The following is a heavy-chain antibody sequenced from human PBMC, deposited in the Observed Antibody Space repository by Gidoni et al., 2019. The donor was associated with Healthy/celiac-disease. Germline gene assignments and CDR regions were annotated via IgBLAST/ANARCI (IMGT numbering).Heavy chain of an antibody. CDR2: ISGSGGST. V-gene: IGHV3-23*01. CDR1: GFTFSGYA. D-gene: IGHD4-17*01. Sequence: EVQLLESGGCLVQPGGSLRLTCAASGFTFSGYAMSWVRQAPGKLLEWVSAISGSGGSTYYADSVKGRFTISRDNSKHTLYLQMNSLRAEDTAVYYCAAPPGDYYGDFVDYWGQGTLVTVSS. CDR3: AAPPGDYYGDFVDY. J-gene: IGHJ4*02.